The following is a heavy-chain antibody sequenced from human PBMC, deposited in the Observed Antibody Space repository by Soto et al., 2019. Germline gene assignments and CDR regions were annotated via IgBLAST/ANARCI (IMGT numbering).Heavy chain of an antibody. J-gene: IGHJ6*02. CDR1: GFTFSSYS. V-gene: IGHV3-21*01. D-gene: IGHD5-12*01. CDR3: ARDRRGYDFGVVDV. Sequence: GSLRLSCAASGFTFSSYSMNWVRQAPGKGLEWVSSISSSSSYIYYADSVKGRFTIPRDNAKNSLYLQMNSLRAEDTAVYYCARDRRGYDFGVVDVWGQGTTVTVSS. CDR2: ISSSSSYI.